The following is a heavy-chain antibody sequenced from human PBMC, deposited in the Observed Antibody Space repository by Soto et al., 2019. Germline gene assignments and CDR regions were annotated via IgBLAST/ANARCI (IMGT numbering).Heavy chain of an antibody. CDR1: GGSISSGGYY. V-gene: IGHV4-31*03. D-gene: IGHD3-22*01. J-gene: IGHJ4*02. CDR3: ARAPNYYDSSGYYYDY. CDR2: IYYSGST. Sequence: PSETLSLTCTVSGGSISSGGYYWSWIRQHPGKGLEWIGYIYYSGSTYYNPSLKSRVTISVDTSKNQFPLKLSSVTAADTAVYYCARAPNYYDSSGYYYDYWGQGTLVTVSS.